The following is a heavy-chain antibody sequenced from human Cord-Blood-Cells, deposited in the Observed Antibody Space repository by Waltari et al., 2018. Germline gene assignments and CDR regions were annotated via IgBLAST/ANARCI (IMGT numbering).Heavy chain of an antibody. D-gene: IGHD6-6*01. CDR1: WDSVSRNSAA. CDR3: ARGGGAYSSSEYYFDY. J-gene: IGHJ4*02. V-gene: IGHV6-1*01. Sequence: QVQLQQSGPGLVKPSQTLSLTCAISWDSVSRNSAAWNWIRQSPWRGLEWLGRTYYRSKWYNDYAVSVKIRITINPDTSKNQFSMQLNSVTPEDTAVYYCARGGGAYSSSEYYFDYWGQGTLVTVSS. CDR2: TYYRSKWYN.